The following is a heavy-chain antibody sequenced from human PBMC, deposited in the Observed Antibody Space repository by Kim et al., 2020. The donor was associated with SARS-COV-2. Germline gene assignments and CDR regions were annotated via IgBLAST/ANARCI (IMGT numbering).Heavy chain of an antibody. CDR3: ARGRLLWFGEKGMDV. CDR2: INHSGST. CDR1: GGSFSGYY. Sequence: SETLSLTCAVYGGSFSGYYWSWIRQPPGKGLEWIGEINHSGSTNYNPSLKSRVTISVDTSKNQFSLKLSSVTAADTAVYYCARGRLLWFGEKGMDVWGQG. J-gene: IGHJ6*02. D-gene: IGHD3-10*01. V-gene: IGHV4-34*01.